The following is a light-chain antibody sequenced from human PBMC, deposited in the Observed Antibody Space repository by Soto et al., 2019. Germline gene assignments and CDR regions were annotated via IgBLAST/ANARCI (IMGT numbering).Light chain of an antibody. CDR3: QYYDSSRT. J-gene: IGKJ1*01. V-gene: IGKV3-20*01. Sequence: IVLTQSPDTLSLSPGERATLSCRASQDVASTYLAWYQQKPGQAPRLLIYGASGRAAGVAERFSGSGSGTQFTLTISRLEPEDFAVYYCQYYDSSRTFYQGTRVEI. CDR1: QDVASTY. CDR2: GAS.